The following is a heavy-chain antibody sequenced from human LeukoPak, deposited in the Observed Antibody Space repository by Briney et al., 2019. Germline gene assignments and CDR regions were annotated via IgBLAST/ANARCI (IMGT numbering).Heavy chain of an antibody. CDR3: AKGVYYYDSSGYYPYFDY. CDR2: ITWNSGSI. CDR1: GFTFDDYA. J-gene: IGHJ4*02. D-gene: IGHD3-22*01. V-gene: IGHV3-9*03. Sequence: SGGSLRLSCAASGFTFDDYAMHWVRHAPGKGLEWVSGITWNSGSIGYADSVKGRFIISRDNAKNSLYLQMNSLRAEDMAFYYCAKGVYYYDSSGYYPYFDYWGQGTLVTVSS.